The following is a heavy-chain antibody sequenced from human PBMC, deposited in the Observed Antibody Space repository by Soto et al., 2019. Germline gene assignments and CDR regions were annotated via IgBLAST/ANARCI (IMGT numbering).Heavy chain of an antibody. V-gene: IGHV3-33*08. Sequence: PGGSLRLSCTVFGFNFNDIHWVRQAPGKGLEWVAVISSEGRNQFYADSVRGRFTISRGRSEDTVFLQMNSLGVDDTAEYYCVKGARGYGASGLDSWGQGVQVT. D-gene: IGHD2-15*01. J-gene: IGHJ4*02. CDR1: GFNFND. CDR2: ISSEGRNQ. CDR3: VKGARGYGASGLDS.